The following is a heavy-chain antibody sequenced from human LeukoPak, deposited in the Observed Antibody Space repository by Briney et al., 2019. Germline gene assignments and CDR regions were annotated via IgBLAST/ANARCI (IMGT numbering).Heavy chain of an antibody. Sequence: GGSLRLSCAASGFTFSSYSMNWVRQTPGKGLEWVSSISSSSSFLYYADSVKGRFTISRDNAKNSLYLQMNSLRAEDTAVYYCVRTVVTVPDFDYWGQGTLVTVSS. CDR3: VRTVVTVPDFDY. CDR1: GFTFSSYS. J-gene: IGHJ4*02. V-gene: IGHV3-21*01. CDR2: ISSSSSFL. D-gene: IGHD2-21*02.